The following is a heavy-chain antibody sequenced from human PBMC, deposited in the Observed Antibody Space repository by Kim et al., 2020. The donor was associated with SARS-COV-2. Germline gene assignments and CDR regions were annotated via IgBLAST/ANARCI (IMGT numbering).Heavy chain of an antibody. Sequence: GWSLRLSCAVSGFTFRNSALPWVRQAPGKGPEWVSFISYDGTKKYYADSVKGRFTISRDKSKNTLYLHMSILRSDDTALYYCAKDVVQCLWSGDFYG. J-gene: IGHJ6*01. CDR1: GFTFRNSA. D-gene: IGHD6-19*01. V-gene: IGHV3-30-3*01. CDR3: AKDVVQCLWSGDFYG. CDR2: ISYDGTKK.